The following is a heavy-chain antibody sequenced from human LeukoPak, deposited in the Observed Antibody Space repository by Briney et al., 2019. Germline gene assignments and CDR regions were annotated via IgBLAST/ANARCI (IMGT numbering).Heavy chain of an antibody. CDR3: ARGRSSWYAIDY. J-gene: IGHJ4*02. D-gene: IGHD6-13*01. V-gene: IGHV4-59*01. CDR1: GGAISSYY. CDR2: IYYSGST. Sequence: SETLSLTCIVSGGAISSYYWSWILQPPGKGLEWIGYIYYSGSTNYNPSLKSRVTISVDTSKDQFSLKLSSVTAADTAVYYCARGRSSWYAIDYWGQGTLVTVSS.